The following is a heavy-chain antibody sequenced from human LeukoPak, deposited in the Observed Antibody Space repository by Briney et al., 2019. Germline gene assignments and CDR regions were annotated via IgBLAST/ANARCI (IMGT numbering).Heavy chain of an antibody. V-gene: IGHV1-18*04. CDR2: ISAYNGNT. D-gene: IGHD3-9*01. CDR1: GYTFTSYG. J-gene: IGHJ4*02. CDR3: ARDGDYDILTGLDY. Sequence: GASVKVSCKASGYTFTSYGISWVRQAPGQGLEWMGWISAYNGNTNYAQKLQGRVTMTTDTSTSTAYMELRRLRSDDTAVYYCARDGDYDILTGLDYWGQGTLVTVSS.